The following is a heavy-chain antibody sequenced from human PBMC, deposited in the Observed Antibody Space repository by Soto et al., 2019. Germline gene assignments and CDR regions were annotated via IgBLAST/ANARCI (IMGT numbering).Heavy chain of an antibody. CDR3: RGYYPYYYYGMDV. CDR2: IKSKTDGGTT. D-gene: IGHD3-22*01. J-gene: IGHJ6*02. V-gene: IGHV3-15*07. CDR1: GFTFSNAW. Sequence: GGFLRLSCAASGFTFSNAWMNWVRQAPGKGLEWVGRIKSKTDGGTTDYAAPVKGRFTISRDDSKNTLYLQMNSLKTEDTAVYYCRGYYPYYYYGMDVWGQGTTVTVSS.